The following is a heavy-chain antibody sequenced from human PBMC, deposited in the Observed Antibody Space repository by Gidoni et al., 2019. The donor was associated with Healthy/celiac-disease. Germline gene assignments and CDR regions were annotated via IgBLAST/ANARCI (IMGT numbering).Heavy chain of an antibody. Sequence: QVQLVQSGAEVKKPGASVKVSCKASGYTFTSYAMHWVRQAPGQRLEWMGWINAGNGNTKYSQKFQGRVTITRDTSASTAYMELSSLRSEDTAVYYCASDYCSSTSCQWRAFDIWGQGTMVTVSS. D-gene: IGHD2-2*01. CDR3: ASDYCSSTSCQWRAFDI. J-gene: IGHJ3*02. V-gene: IGHV1-3*01. CDR1: GYTFTSYA. CDR2: INAGNGNT.